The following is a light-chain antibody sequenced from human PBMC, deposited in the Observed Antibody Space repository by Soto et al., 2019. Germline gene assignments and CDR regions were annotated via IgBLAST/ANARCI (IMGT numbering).Light chain of an antibody. J-gene: IGLJ3*02. CDR1: SSNIGAGYD. CDR2: GNS. Sequence: QSVLTQPPSVSGAPGQMVTISCTGSSSNIGAGYDVHWYQQLPGTAPKLLSYGNSNRPSGVPDRFSGSKSGTSASLAITGLQAEDEADYYCQSYDSSRSGWVFGGGTKVTVL. CDR3: QSYDSSRSGWV. V-gene: IGLV1-40*01.